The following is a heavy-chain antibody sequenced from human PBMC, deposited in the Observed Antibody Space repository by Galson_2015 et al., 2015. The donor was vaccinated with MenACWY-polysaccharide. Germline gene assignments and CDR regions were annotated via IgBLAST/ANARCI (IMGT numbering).Heavy chain of an antibody. D-gene: IGHD2-21*01. CDR2: MNPNSGNT. J-gene: IGHJ4*02. CDR1: GYKFTSYD. CDR3: ARIIARKYTFADS. Sequence: SVKVSCKASGYKFTSYDINWARQATGQGLEWMGWMNPNSGNTGYAQKFQGRVTMTSNSAMTTAYMELSSLRSEDTAVYYCARIIARKYTFADSWGQGTLVTVSS. V-gene: IGHV1-8*01.